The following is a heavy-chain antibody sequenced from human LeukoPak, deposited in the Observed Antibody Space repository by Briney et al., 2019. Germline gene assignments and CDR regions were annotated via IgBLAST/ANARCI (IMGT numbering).Heavy chain of an antibody. CDR3: ARSSGWYLYYYYYYMDV. J-gene: IGHJ6*03. CDR1: GYTFTSYD. V-gene: IGHV1-8*01. D-gene: IGHD6-19*01. Sequence: VASVNVSCKASGYTFTSYDINWVRQATGQGLEWIGWMNPNSGNTGYAQKFQGRVTMTRNTSISTAYMELSSLRSEDTAVYYCARSSGWYLYYYYYYMDVWGKGTTVTISS. CDR2: MNPNSGNT.